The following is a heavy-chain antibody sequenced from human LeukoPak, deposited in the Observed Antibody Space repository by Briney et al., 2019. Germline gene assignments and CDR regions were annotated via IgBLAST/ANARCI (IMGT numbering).Heavy chain of an antibody. V-gene: IGHV3-21*01. D-gene: IGHD3-3*01. CDR3: ARDVGRFLEWLPCGLDY. CDR1: GFTFSSYS. CDR2: ISSSSSYI. Sequence: PGGSLRLSCAASGFTFSSYSMNWVRQAPGKGLEWVSSISSSSSYIYYADSVKGRFTISRDNAKNSLYLQVNSLRAEDTAVYYCARDVGRFLEWLPCGLDYWGQGTLVTVSS. J-gene: IGHJ4*02.